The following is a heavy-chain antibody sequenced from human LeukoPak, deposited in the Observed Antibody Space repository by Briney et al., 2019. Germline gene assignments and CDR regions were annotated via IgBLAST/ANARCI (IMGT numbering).Heavy chain of an antibody. V-gene: IGHV4-59*01. CDR1: GDSISSYY. J-gene: IGHJ4*02. CDR3: ARDFMGVSAA. Sequence: PSETLSLTCTVSGDSISSYYWSWIRQPPAKGLEWIGYIYYSGSAKYNPSLRSRITISVDTSKNQFSLKLSSVTAADTAVYYCARDFMGVSAAWGQGTLVTVSS. D-gene: IGHD3-16*01. CDR2: IYYSGSA.